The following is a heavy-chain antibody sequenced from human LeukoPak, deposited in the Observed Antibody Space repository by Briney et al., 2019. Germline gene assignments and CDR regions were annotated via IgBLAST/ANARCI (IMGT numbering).Heavy chain of an antibody. CDR1: GFTFSSYW. Sequence: HPGGSLRLSCAASGFTFSSYWMNWARQAPGKGLVWVSRIASDGSSTTYADSVKGRFSISRDNAKNTLYLQMNSLRVEDTAVYYCARGRPHGNDYWGQGTLVTVSS. V-gene: IGHV3-74*01. D-gene: IGHD4-23*01. CDR2: IASDGSST. CDR3: ARGRPHGNDY. J-gene: IGHJ4*02.